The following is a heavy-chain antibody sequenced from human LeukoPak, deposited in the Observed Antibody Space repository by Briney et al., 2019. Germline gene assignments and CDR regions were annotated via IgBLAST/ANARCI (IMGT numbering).Heavy chain of an antibody. V-gene: IGHV3-30*07. D-gene: IGHD3-10*01. CDR3: AKRGSYFGGFDY. J-gene: IGHJ4*02. Sequence: GRSLRLSCAASGFTFSSYAVHWVRQAPGKGLEWVAVISYDGSNKYYADSVKGRFTISRDNSKNTLYLQMNSLRAEDTAVYYCAKRGSYFGGFDYWGQGTLVTVSS. CDR2: ISYDGSNK. CDR1: GFTFSSYA.